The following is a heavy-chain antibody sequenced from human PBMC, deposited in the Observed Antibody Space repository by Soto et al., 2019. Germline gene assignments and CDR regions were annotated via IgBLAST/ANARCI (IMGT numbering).Heavy chain of an antibody. Sequence: SETLSLTCAVYGGSFSGYYWSWIRQPPGKGLEWIGSIYYSGSIYYNPSLKSRVTISVDTSKNQFSLKLSSVTAADTAVYYCARHQSHSSSYVDPWGQGTLVTVS. J-gene: IGHJ5*02. V-gene: IGHV4-34*01. CDR3: ARHQSHSSSYVDP. CDR1: GGSFSGYY. CDR2: IYYSGSI. D-gene: IGHD6-13*01.